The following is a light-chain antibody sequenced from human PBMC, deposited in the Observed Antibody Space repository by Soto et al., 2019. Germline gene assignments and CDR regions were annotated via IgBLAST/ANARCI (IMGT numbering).Light chain of an antibody. CDR2: DAS. Sequence: ENVLTQSPATLSLSPGERATLSCRASQSVSRYLAWYHQKPGQAPRLLIYDASNRATGIPARFSGSGSETDFTLTISSLEPEDSAVYYCQQRSNWPSLTFGGGTKVDIK. V-gene: IGKV3-11*01. CDR3: QQRSNWPSLT. J-gene: IGKJ4*01. CDR1: QSVSRY.